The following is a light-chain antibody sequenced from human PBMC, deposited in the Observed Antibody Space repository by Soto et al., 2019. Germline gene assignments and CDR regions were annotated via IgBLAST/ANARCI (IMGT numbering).Light chain of an antibody. Sequence: EIVMTQSPATLSVSPGERATLSCRASQSVSSNLAWYQQKPGQAPRLLIYGASTRATGIPARFSGSRSGTEFTLTVSSLQSEDFAVYYCQQYNNWRPAFGQGTKVEIK. CDR1: QSVSSN. V-gene: IGKV3-15*01. CDR2: GAS. CDR3: QQYNNWRPA. J-gene: IGKJ1*01.